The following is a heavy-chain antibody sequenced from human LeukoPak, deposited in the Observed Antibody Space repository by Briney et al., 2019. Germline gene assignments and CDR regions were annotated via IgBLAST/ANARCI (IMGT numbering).Heavy chain of an antibody. CDR2: IYPGDSDT. CDR1: GYSFTSYW. J-gene: IGHJ5*02. V-gene: IGHV5-51*01. D-gene: IGHD6-13*01. Sequence: GESLKISCKGSGYSFTSYWIGWVRQMPGKGLEWMGIIYPGDSDTRYSPSFQGQVTISADKSISTAYLQWSSLKASDTAMYYCARAAADLSSRNWFDPWGQGTLVTVSS. CDR3: ARAAADLSSRNWFDP.